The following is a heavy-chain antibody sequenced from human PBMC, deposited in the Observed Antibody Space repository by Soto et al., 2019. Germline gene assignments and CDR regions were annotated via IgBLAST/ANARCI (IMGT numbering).Heavy chain of an antibody. CDR3: ARVPYCGGDCYLTFDY. V-gene: IGHV3-11*06. J-gene: IGHJ4*02. CDR1: GFTFRDYY. Sequence: LRLSCAAAGFTFRDYYMSWIRQAPGKGLEWVSYISSSSSYTNYADSVKGRFTISRDNAKNSLYLQMNSLRAEDTAVYYCARVPYCGGDCYLTFDYWGQGTLVTVSS. D-gene: IGHD2-21*02. CDR2: ISSSSSYT.